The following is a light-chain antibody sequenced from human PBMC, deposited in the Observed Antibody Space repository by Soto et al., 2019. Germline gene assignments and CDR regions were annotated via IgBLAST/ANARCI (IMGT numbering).Light chain of an antibody. CDR3: SSYTSGSTPVV. V-gene: IGLV2-14*03. J-gene: IGLJ2*01. CDR1: SNDIGAYNY. CDR2: DVS. Sequence: QSVLTQPASVSGSPGQSITISCTGTSNDIGAYNYVSWYQHLPGKAPKLMIHDVSNRPSGVSDRFSGSKSGNTASLTIFGLQAEDEADYYCSSYTSGSTPVVFGGGTQLTVL.